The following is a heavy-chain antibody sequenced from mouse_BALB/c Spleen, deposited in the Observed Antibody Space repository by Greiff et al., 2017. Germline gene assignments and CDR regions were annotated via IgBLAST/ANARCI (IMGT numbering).Heavy chain of an antibody. J-gene: IGHJ4*01. D-gene: IGHD1-1*02. V-gene: IGHV5-6-3*01. CDR2: IYRIGGST. Sequence: DVMLVESGGGLVQPGGSLKLSCAASGFTFSSYGMSWVRQTPDKRLELVATIYRIGGSTYYPDSVKGRFTISRDNAKNTLYLQMSSLKSVDTAMYYSAKHGGAGYYAMDYWGQGTSVTVSS. CDR1: GFTFSSYG. CDR3: AKHGGAGYYAMDY.